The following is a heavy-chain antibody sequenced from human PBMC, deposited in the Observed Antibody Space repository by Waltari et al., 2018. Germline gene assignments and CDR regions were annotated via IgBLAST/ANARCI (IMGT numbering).Heavy chain of an antibody. J-gene: IGHJ5*01. V-gene: IGHV3-23*01. D-gene: IGHD3-10*01. CDR3: AKEYGSGIYFFDS. CDR2: IGSSGSDT. CDR1: GFTFRAYA. Sequence: EAQLLESGGGLVQPGGSLRLTCAASGFTFRAYAMYWVRQTPGKRLGWVLAIGSSGSDTLYPDSVKGRFTLPRDKSRNTMFLQINSPRAEDTAVYHCAKEYGSGIYFFDSWGQGTLVTVSS.